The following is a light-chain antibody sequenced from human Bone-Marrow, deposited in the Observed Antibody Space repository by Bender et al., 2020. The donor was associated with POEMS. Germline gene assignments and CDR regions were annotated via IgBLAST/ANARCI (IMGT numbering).Light chain of an antibody. V-gene: IGLV2-8*01. CDR3: SSYAGSKNV. J-gene: IGLJ1*01. CDR2: RVS. Sequence: QSALTQPPSASGSPGQSVTISCTGTSNDVGGYNYVSWYQQHPGKAPKLIISRVSKRPSGVPDRFSGSKSGNTASLTVSGLQAEDEADYYCSSYAGSKNVFGTGTRVTVL. CDR1: SNDVGGYNY.